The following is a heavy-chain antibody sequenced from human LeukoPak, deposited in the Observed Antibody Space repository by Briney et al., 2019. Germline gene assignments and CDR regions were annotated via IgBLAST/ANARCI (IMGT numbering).Heavy chain of an antibody. D-gene: IGHD1-26*01. V-gene: IGHV3-23*01. CDR3: ARDGGEWEQDY. J-gene: IGHJ4*02. CDR2: ITGSGETT. Sequence: GQSLRLSCVASGFAFSSYAMSWVRQAPGKGLEWVSGITGSGETTHHADSVKGRFTISRDNAKNSLYLQLNSLRAEDTAVYYCARDGGEWEQDYWGQGTLVTVSS. CDR1: GFAFSSYA.